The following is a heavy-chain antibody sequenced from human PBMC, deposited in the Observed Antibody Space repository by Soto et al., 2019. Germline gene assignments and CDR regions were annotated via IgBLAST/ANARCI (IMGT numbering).Heavy chain of an antibody. J-gene: IGHJ3*02. CDR2: IIPTFGTP. Sequence: QVQLVQSGTEVKKSGSSVKVSCKASGDTFTNFAISWMRQAPGQGLEWMGGIIPTFGTPNYAQKFQGSVTITADRSTSTAYLELRSLRSEDTAVYYCARGLRGYTGYDGGGAFDIWGQGTMVTVSS. D-gene: IGHD5-12*01. CDR3: ARGLRGYTGYDGGGAFDI. V-gene: IGHV1-69*06. CDR1: GDTFTNFA.